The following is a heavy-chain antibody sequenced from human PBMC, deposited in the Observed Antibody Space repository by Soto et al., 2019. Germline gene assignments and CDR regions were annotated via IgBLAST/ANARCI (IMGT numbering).Heavy chain of an antibody. V-gene: IGHV1-18*01. Sequence: ASVKVSCKASAYNFTTYGLSWVRQAAGQGPEWMTWITSYNGKRKYAQKFQGRVTMTTDTSTSTAYMELMSLRPDGTAVYYCASDREARGSGYFAAYDYWGQGTLVTVSS. J-gene: IGHJ4*02. D-gene: IGHD3-22*01. CDR2: ITSYNGKR. CDR1: AYNFTTYG. CDR3: ASDREARGSGYFAAYDY.